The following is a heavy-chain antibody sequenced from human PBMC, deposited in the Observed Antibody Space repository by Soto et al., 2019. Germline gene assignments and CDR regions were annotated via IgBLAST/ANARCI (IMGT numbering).Heavy chain of an antibody. Sequence: SETLSLTCTVSGGSISSGGYYWSWIRQHPGKGLEWIGYIYYSGSTYYNPSLKSRVTISVDTSKNQFSLKLSSVTAADTAVYYCARETHCSGGSCYSAFDIWGQGAMVTVSS. CDR1: GGSISSGGYY. CDR2: IYYSGST. J-gene: IGHJ3*02. V-gene: IGHV4-31*03. CDR3: ARETHCSGGSCYSAFDI. D-gene: IGHD2-15*01.